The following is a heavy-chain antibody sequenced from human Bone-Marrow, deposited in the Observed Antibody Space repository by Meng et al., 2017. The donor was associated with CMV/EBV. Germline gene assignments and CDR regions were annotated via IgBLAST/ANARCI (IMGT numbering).Heavy chain of an antibody. J-gene: IGHJ4*02. D-gene: IGHD2/OR15-2a*01. Sequence: AAGYTFRSYGITWVRQAPGKGLEWVGCISNDRSNTNYAERVKGRGTMTRDDSKSTAYLEMNSLRAEDTAVYYCAKGGGGNSNNVDYWGQGTLVTVSS. V-gene: IGHV1-18*04. CDR3: AKGGGGNSNNVDY. CDR1: GYTFRSYG. CDR2: ISNDRSNT.